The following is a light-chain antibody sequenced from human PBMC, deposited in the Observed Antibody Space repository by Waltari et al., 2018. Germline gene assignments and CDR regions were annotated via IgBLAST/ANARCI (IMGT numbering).Light chain of an antibody. Sequence: IVMTQSPDSLAVSLGVRATINCKSSQSVLYSSNNKNYLAWYQQKPGQPPKLLIYWASTRESGVPDRFSGSGSGTDFTLTINSLQAEDVAVYYCQQYYSTLYTFGQGTKLEIK. CDR3: QQYYSTLYT. CDR2: WAS. J-gene: IGKJ2*01. V-gene: IGKV4-1*01. CDR1: QSVLYSSNNKNY.